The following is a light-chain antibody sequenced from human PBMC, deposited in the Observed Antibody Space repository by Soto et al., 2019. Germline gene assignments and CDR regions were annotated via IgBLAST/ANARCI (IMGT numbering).Light chain of an antibody. J-gene: IGLJ2*01. Sequence: QSALTQPASVSGSPGQSITISCTGTSSDVGGYNYVSWYQQNPGKAPKLMIYNVSNRPSGVSKRFSGSKSGNTASLTISGLQSEDEGHYYCSSFTSTNTVLFGGGTQLTVL. CDR3: SSFTSTNTVL. V-gene: IGLV2-14*01. CDR2: NVS. CDR1: SSDVGGYNY.